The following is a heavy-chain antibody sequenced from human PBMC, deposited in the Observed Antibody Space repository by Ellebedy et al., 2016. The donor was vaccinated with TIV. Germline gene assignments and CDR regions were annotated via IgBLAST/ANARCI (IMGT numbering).Heavy chain of an antibody. CDR2: ISAYNGNT. CDR3: ARLSGSYYKSSSGAYFDN. CDR1: GYTFTSYG. J-gene: IGHJ4*02. Sequence: AASVKVSCKASGYTFTSYGISWVRQAPGQGLEWMGWISAYNGNTNYAQKFQGRVTMTTDTSTSTAYMELKSLRSDDPALYYCARLSGSYYKSSSGAYFDNWGQGTLVTVSS. D-gene: IGHD1-26*01. V-gene: IGHV1-18*01.